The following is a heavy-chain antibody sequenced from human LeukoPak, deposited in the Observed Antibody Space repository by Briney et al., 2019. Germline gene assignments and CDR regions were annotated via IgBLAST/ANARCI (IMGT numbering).Heavy chain of an antibody. CDR2: ISAKNGDT. J-gene: IGHJ4*02. Sequence: ASVKVSCKASGYIFSNYGISWVRQAPGQGLEWMGWISAKNGDTNYIQKFRGRVTMTTDTSTSTAYMELWSLRSDDTAVHYCARDVPGTTPFDYWGQGTLVTVSS. D-gene: IGHD1-7*01. V-gene: IGHV1-18*01. CDR3: ARDVPGTTPFDY. CDR1: GYIFSNYG.